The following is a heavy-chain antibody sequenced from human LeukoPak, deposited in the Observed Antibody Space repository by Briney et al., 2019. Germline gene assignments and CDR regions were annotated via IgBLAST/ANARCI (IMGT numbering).Heavy chain of an antibody. V-gene: IGHV1-69*13. D-gene: IGHD1-26*01. J-gene: IGHJ5*02. Sequence: ASVKVSCKASGGTFSSYAISWVRQAPGQGLEWMGGIIPIFGTANYAQKFQGRVTITADESTSTAYMELSSLRSEDTAVYYCANDRIMGGWSYRTPNWFDPWGQGTLVTVSS. CDR2: IIPIFGTA. CDR3: ANDRIMGGWSYRTPNWFDP. CDR1: GGTFSSYA.